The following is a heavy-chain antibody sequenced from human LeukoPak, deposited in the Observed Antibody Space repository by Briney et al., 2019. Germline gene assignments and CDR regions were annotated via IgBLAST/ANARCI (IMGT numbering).Heavy chain of an antibody. D-gene: IGHD3-9*01. CDR3: ARYILTGYSSWFDP. Sequence: SETLSLTCTVSGGSISSYYWSWIRQPPGKGLGWIGYIYYSGSTNYNPSLKSRVTISVDTSKNQFSLKLSSVTAADTAVYCCARYILTGYSSWFDPWGQGTLVTVSS. J-gene: IGHJ5*02. CDR2: IYYSGST. CDR1: GGSISSYY. V-gene: IGHV4-59*01.